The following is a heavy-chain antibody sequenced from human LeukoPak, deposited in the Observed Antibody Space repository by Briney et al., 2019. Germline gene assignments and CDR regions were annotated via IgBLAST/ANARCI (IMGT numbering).Heavy chain of an antibody. V-gene: IGHV3-21*01. D-gene: IGHD2-21*01. CDR3: ARERGGDFDY. CDR1: GFTFSSYS. Sequence: PGGSLRLSCAASGFTFSSYSMNWVRQAPGKGLEWVSSISSSSSYIYYADSVKGRFTISRDNAKNSLYLQMNGLRAEDTAVYYCARERGGDFDYWGQGTLVTVSS. J-gene: IGHJ4*02. CDR2: ISSSSSYI.